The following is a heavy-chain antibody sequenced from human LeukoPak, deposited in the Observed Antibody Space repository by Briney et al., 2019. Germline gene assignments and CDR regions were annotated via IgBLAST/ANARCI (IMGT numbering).Heavy chain of an antibody. V-gene: IGHV4-34*01. J-gene: IGHJ3*02. D-gene: IGHD3-10*01. CDR1: GGSFSGYY. CDR3: AKSNGYGLVDI. Sequence: SETLSLTCAVYGGSFSGYYWSWIRQPPGKGLEWIGEINHSGSTYYSPSLKSRVTISLDTSRNQFSLKLNSVTVADTAVYYCAKSNGYGLVDIWGQGTMVTVSS. CDR2: INHSGST.